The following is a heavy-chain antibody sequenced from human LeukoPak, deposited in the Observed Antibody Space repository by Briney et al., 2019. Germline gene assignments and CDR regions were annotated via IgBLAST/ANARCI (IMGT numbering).Heavy chain of an antibody. Sequence: SETLSLTCTVSGDSISSSNCYWGWIRQPPGKGLEWIGSIYFSGGTYYNASLKSRATISVDTSKNQFSLKLSSVTAADTAVYYCARTGYTNWFDPWGQGTLVTVSS. D-gene: IGHD5-18*01. CDR2: IYFSGGT. CDR3: ARTGYTNWFDP. J-gene: IGHJ5*02. V-gene: IGHV4-39*07. CDR1: GDSISSSNCY.